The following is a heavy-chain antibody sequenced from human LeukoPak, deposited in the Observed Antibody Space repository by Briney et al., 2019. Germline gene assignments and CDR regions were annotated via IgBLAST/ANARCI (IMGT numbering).Heavy chain of an antibody. Sequence: ASVKVSCKASGYTFTGYYMHWVRQAPGQGLEWMGWINPNSGGTNYAQKFQGWVTMTRDTSISTAYMELSRLRSDDTAVYYCARGRNYYGSGSYPSKNWFDPWGQGTLVTVSS. CDR3: ARGRNYYGSGSYPSKNWFDP. V-gene: IGHV1-2*04. D-gene: IGHD3-10*01. J-gene: IGHJ5*02. CDR2: INPNSGGT. CDR1: GYTFTGYY.